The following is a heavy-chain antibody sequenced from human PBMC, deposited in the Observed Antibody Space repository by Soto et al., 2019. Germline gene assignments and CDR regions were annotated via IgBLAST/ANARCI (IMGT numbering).Heavy chain of an antibody. J-gene: IGHJ6*03. D-gene: IGHD2-2*01. V-gene: IGHV3-30*18. CDR1: GFTFSSYG. Sequence: GGSKRLSCAASGFTFSSYGMHWVRQAPGKGLEWVAVISYDGSNKYYADSVKGRFTISRDNSKNTLYLQMNSLRAEDTAVYYCAKDGVPAANSYYYYYMDVWGKGTTVTVSS. CDR2: ISYDGSNK. CDR3: AKDGVPAANSYYYYYMDV.